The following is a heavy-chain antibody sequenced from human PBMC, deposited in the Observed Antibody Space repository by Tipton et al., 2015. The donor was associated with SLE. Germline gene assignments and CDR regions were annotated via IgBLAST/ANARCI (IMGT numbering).Heavy chain of an antibody. CDR1: GGSISRSNYY. J-gene: IGHJ4*02. CDR2: ISYSGNT. D-gene: IGHD7-27*01. CDR3: ARGGFTWGTFDS. Sequence: TLSLTCTVSGGSISRSNYYWGWIRRPPGRGLEWIGTISYSGNTYYNPSLKSRLTISVDTSKNQFSLKLNSVTAADTAVYFCARGGFTWGTFDSWGQGLLVTVSS. V-gene: IGHV4-39*07.